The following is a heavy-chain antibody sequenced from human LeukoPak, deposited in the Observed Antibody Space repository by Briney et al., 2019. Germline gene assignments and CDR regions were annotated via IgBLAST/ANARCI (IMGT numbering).Heavy chain of an antibody. V-gene: IGHV3-23*01. Sequence: GGSLRLSCAASGFTFSNYAMSWVRQAPGKGLEWVSSISGSGDRTYYADSVKGRFTISRDNSKNTLYLQMDSLRAEDTAVYYCARDPYSSGFAADAFDIWGQGTMVTVSS. CDR3: ARDPYSSGFAADAFDI. CDR1: GFTFSNYA. J-gene: IGHJ3*02. D-gene: IGHD6-19*01. CDR2: ISGSGDRT.